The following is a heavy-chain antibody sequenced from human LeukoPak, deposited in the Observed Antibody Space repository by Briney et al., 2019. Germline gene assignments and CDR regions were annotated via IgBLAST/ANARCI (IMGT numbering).Heavy chain of an antibody. CDR1: GFTFRSYE. CDR2: FSSSGTTI. CDR3: ARVGVVVAATGNLWFDP. V-gene: IGHV3-48*03. J-gene: IGHJ5*02. Sequence: GGSLRLSCAASGFTFRSYEMNWVRQAPGRGREGVSYFSSSGTTIYYADSVKGRFTISRDNAKNSLYLQMNSLRAEDTAVYYCARVGVVVAATGNLWFDPWGQGTLVTVSS. D-gene: IGHD2-15*01.